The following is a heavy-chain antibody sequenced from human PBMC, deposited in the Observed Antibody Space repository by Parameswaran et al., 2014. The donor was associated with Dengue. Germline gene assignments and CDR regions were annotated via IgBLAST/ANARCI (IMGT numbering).Heavy chain of an antibody. Sequence: WIRQPPGKGLEWVAVISYDGSKKYYADSVKDRFTISRDNSKNTLYLQMNSLRAEDTAIYYCAKYWGYSSGWYDYWGQGTLVTVSS. CDR3: AKYWGYSSGWYDY. V-gene: IGHV3-30*18. D-gene: IGHD6-19*01. J-gene: IGHJ4*02. CDR2: ISYDGSKK.